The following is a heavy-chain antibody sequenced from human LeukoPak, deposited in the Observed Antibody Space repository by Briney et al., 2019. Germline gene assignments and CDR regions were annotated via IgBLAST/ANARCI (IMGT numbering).Heavy chain of an antibody. CDR1: GFTFSSYE. D-gene: IGHD3-22*01. J-gene: IGHJ4*02. V-gene: IGHV3-48*03. CDR2: ISSSGSTI. Sequence: SGGSLRLSCAAPGFTFSSYEMNWVRQAPGKGLEWVSYISSSGSTIYYADSVKGRFTISRDNAKNSLYLQMNSLRAEDTAVYYCARHSGYYKSDDYWGQGTLVTVSS. CDR3: ARHSGYYKSDDY.